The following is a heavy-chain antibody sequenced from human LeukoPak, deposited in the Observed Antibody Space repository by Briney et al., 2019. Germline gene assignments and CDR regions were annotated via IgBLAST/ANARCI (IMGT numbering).Heavy chain of an antibody. CDR2: IRSKANSYAT. V-gene: IGHV3-73*01. D-gene: IGHD2-15*01. CDR1: GFTFSGSA. Sequence: GGSLRLSCAASGFTFSGSAMHWVRQASGKGLEWVGRIRSKANSYATAYAASVKGRFTISRDDSKNTAYLQMNSLKTEDTAVYYCARWRSGSCSDWGQGTLVTVSS. J-gene: IGHJ4*02. CDR3: ARWRSGSCSD.